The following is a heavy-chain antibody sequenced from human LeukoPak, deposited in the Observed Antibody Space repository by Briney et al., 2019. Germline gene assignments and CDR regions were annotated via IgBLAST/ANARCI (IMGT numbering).Heavy chain of an antibody. CDR3: ASTGAGPFDY. Sequence: SETLSLTCAVYGGSFSGYYWSWIRQPPGKGLEWIGEISHSGSTNYNPSLKSRVTISVDTSKNQFSLKLSSVTAADTAVYYCASTGAGPFDYWGQGTLVTVSS. V-gene: IGHV4-34*01. CDR1: GGSFSGYY. D-gene: IGHD1-26*01. CDR2: ISHSGST. J-gene: IGHJ4*02.